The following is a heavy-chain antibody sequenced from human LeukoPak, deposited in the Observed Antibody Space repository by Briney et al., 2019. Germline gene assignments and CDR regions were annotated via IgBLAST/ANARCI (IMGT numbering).Heavy chain of an antibody. J-gene: IGHJ4*02. Sequence: SETLSLTCTVSGGSISSYYWSWIRQPPGKGLEWIAYIYYSGSTNYNPSLKSRVTISVDTSKNQFSLKMSSATAADTAVYYCARTTRYYDSSGCFEFWGQGTLVTVSS. D-gene: IGHD3-22*01. V-gene: IGHV4-59*08. CDR2: IYYSGST. CDR3: ARTTRYYDSSGCFEF. CDR1: GGSISSYY.